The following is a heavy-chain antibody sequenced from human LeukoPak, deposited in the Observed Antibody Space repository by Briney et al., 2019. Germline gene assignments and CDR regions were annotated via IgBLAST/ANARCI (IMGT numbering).Heavy chain of an antibody. D-gene: IGHD2-15*01. J-gene: IGHJ4*02. V-gene: IGHV1-18*01. CDR1: GYTFTNYG. Sequence: ASVKVSCKASGYTFTNYGISWVRQAPGQGLEWMGWISAYNGNTNYAENLQGTVTMTTDKSTSTAYMELRSLRSDDTAVYYCARDSVPTGGRPGSSDYWGQGTLVTVSS. CDR3: ARDSVPTGGRPGSSDY. CDR2: ISAYNGNT.